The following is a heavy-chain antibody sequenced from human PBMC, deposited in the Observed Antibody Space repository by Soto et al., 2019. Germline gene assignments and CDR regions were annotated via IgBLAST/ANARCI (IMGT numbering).Heavy chain of an antibody. CDR2: INPNSGGT. V-gene: IGHV1-2*02. Sequence: ASVKVSCKASGYTFTGYYMHWVRQAPGQGLEWMGWINPNSGGTNYAQKFQGRVTMTRDTSISTAYMELSRLRSDDTAVYYCARDRGDYWNYAYWGQGTLVTVSS. D-gene: IGHD1-7*01. CDR1: GYTFTGYY. J-gene: IGHJ4*02. CDR3: ARDRGDYWNYAY.